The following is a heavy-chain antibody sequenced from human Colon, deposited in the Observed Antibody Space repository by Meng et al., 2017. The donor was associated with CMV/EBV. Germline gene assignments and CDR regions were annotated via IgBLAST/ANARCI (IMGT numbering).Heavy chain of an antibody. CDR3: VRDLTGEEDY. CDR2: INTSGRP. J-gene: IGHJ4*02. CDR1: GGSLGRHY. D-gene: IGHD7-27*01. Sequence: LRLSCAVSGGSLGRHYWSWIRQSPGKGLEWIGDINTSGRPNYNPSLKSRVTISIDTSRNQFYLNVNSVTAADTAVYYCVRDLTGEEDYWGQGNLVTVSS. V-gene: IGHV4-34*01.